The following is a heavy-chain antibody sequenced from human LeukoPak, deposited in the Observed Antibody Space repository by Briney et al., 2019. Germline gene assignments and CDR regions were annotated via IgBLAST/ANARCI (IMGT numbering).Heavy chain of an antibody. CDR1: GGSISSGGYY. CDR3: ARGLPNYHDSSGYQGYFDY. D-gene: IGHD3-22*01. V-gene: IGHV4-31*03. J-gene: IGHJ4*02. Sequence: SQTLSLTCTVSGGSISSGGYYWSWIRQHPGKGLEWIGYIYYSGSTYYNPSLKNRVTISVDTSKNQFSLKLSSVTAADTAVYYCARGLPNYHDSSGYQGYFDYWGQGTLVTVSS. CDR2: IYYSGST.